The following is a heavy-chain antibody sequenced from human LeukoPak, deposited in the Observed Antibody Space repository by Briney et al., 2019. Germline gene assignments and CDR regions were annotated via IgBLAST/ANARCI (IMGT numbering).Heavy chain of an antibody. Sequence: PSETLSLTCAVYGGSFSGYYWSWIRQPPGKGLEWIGEINHSGGTNYNPSLKSRVTISVDTSKNQFSLKLSSVTAADTAVYYCARGSWESVYYYYYYGMYVWGQGTTVTVSS. CDR3: ARGSWESVYYYYYYGMYV. CDR2: INHSGGT. CDR1: GGSFSGYY. V-gene: IGHV4-34*01. D-gene: IGHD1-26*01. J-gene: IGHJ6*02.